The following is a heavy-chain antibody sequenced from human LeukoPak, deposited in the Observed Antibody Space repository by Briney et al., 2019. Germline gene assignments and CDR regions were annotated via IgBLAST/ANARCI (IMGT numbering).Heavy chain of an antibody. CDR3: ARGPSIVVVPAALEPNWFDP. Sequence: EASVKVSCKASGYTFTGYYMHWVRQAPGQGLEWMGWINPNSGGTNYAQKFQGRVTMTRDTSISTAYMELSRLRSDDTAVYYCARGPSIVVVPAALEPNWFDPWGQGTQVTVSS. V-gene: IGHV1-2*02. J-gene: IGHJ5*02. CDR1: GYTFTGYY. D-gene: IGHD2-2*01. CDR2: INPNSGGT.